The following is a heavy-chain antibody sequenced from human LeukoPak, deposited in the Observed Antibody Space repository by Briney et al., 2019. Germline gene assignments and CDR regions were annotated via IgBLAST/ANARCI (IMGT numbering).Heavy chain of an antibody. J-gene: IGHJ6*02. V-gene: IGHV4-59*08. Sequence: SETLSLTCSVSGGSVSNYYWSWIRQPPGKGLEWIGYVYYTGSTNYNPSLKSRVTISVDTSKNQFSLKLSSVTAADTAVYYCARHHSGYPPYYYGMDVWGQETTVTVSS. CDR3: ARHHSGYPPYYYGMDV. CDR2: VYYTGST. CDR1: GGSVSNYY. D-gene: IGHD5-12*01.